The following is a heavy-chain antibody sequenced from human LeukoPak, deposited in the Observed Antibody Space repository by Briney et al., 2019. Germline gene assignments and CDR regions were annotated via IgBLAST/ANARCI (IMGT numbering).Heavy chain of an antibody. CDR2: IYYSGST. CDR3: ARRYCSSTSCYHLDY. D-gene: IGHD2-2*01. CDR1: GGSISSYY. Sequence: SETLSLTCTVSGGSISSYYWSWVRQPPGKGLEWIGYIYYSGSTNYNPSLKSRVTISVDTSKNQFSLKLSSVTAADTAVYYCARRYCSSTSCYHLDYWGQGTLVTVSS. J-gene: IGHJ4*02. V-gene: IGHV4-59*01.